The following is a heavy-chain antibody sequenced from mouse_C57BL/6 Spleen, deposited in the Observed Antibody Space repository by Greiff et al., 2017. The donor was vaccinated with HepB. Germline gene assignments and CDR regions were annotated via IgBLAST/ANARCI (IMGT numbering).Heavy chain of an antibody. J-gene: IGHJ2*01. CDR1: GYTFTSYW. CDR3: ARDYYGSRGVYFDY. CDR2: IDPSDSET. V-gene: IGHV1-52*01. D-gene: IGHD1-1*01. Sequence: QVQLQQPGAELVRPGSSVKLSCKASGYTFTSYWMHWVKQRPIQGLEWIGNIDPSDSETHYNQKFKDKATLTVDKSSSTAYMQLSSLTSEDSAVYYCARDYYGSRGVYFDYWGQGTTLTVSS.